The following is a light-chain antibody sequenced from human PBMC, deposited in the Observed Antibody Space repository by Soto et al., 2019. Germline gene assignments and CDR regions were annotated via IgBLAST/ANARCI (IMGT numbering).Light chain of an antibody. CDR3: QQVKTYPQT. Sequence: IHLTQSPSSLSASVGYRFTITCRPSQAVPNNMAWYQQKPGKPPKLLIYEESTLHSGVPSRFSGRKSGTQFTLTIDSLPPEDFAAYYCQQVKTYPQTFGGGTKVDIK. J-gene: IGKJ4*01. V-gene: IGKV1-9*01. CDR1: QAVPNN. CDR2: EES.